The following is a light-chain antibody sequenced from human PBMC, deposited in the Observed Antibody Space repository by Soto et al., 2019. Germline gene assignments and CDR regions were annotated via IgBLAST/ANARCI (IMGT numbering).Light chain of an antibody. CDR3: QQYNNWWT. CDR2: GAS. V-gene: IGKV3-15*01. J-gene: IGKJ1*01. CDR1: QNFNYTY. Sequence: EIVFTQYKDILSLSPGERATLSCRASQNFNYTYLAWYQQKPAQAPRLLIYGASSRATGIPARFSGSGSGTEFTLTIIILQSEDFAVYYCQQYNNWWTFGQGTRVDIK.